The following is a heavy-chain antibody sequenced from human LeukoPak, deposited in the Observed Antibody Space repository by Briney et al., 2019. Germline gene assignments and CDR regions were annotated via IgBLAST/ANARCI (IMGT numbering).Heavy chain of an antibody. V-gene: IGHV4-59*01. CDR2: IYYSGGT. CDR1: GGSISSYY. D-gene: IGHD3-22*01. J-gene: IGHJ4*02. CDR3: ARAVDSSGHLAYFDY. Sequence: SETLSLTCTVSGGSISSYYWSWIRQPPGKGVEWIGYIYYSGGTNYNPSLKSRVTISVDTSKNQFSLKLSSVTAADTAVYYCARAVDSSGHLAYFDYWGQGTLVTVSS.